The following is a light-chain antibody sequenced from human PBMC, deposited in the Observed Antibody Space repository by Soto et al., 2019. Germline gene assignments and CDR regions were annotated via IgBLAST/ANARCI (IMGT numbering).Light chain of an antibody. CDR2: WAS. V-gene: IGKV4-1*01. Sequence: DIVMTQSPDSLAVSLGERATINCKSSQSVLYSSNNKNYLAWYQQKPGQPPKLLIYWASTRESGVPARFRGTGSGTDFTLTISSLQAEDVAVYYCQQYYSPPFTFGPGTKVDIK. CDR1: QSVLYSSNNKNY. J-gene: IGKJ3*01. CDR3: QQYYSPPFT.